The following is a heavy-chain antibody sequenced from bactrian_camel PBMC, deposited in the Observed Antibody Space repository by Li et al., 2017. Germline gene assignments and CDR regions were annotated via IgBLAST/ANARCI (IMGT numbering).Heavy chain of an antibody. D-gene: IGHD1*01. CDR1: GGTYSDYC. Sequence: EVQLVESGGASVQAGGSLRLSCVASGGTYSDYCMGWVRQAPGKGLEWVSSISSSGGSTYYTDAVKGRFTISHDNAKNSVDLQMNSLKPDDTAVYYCAATGQMLSVAGCRTQGTQVTVS. CDR2: ISSSGGST. V-gene: IGHV3S40*01. J-gene: IGHJ4*01.